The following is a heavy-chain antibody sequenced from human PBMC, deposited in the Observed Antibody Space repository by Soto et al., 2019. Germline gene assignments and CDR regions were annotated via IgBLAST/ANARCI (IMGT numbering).Heavy chain of an antibody. V-gene: IGHV4-28*03. CDR1: GYSISSSNW. CDR3: AREYYDFWSGNPSYGMDV. D-gene: IGHD3-3*01. Sequence: PSETLSLTCAVSGYSISSSNWWGWIRQPPGKGLEWIGYIYYSGSTYYNPSLKSRVTISVDTSKNQFSLKLSSVTAADTAVYYCAREYYDFWSGNPSYGMDVWGQGTTVTVSS. CDR2: IYYSGST. J-gene: IGHJ6*02.